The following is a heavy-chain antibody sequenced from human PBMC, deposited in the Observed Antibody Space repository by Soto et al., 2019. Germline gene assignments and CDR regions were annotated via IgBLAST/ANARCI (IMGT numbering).Heavy chain of an antibody. Sequence: SETLSLTCTVSGGSISSYYWSWIRQPPGKGLEWIGYIYYSGSTNYNPSLKSRVTISVDTSKNQFSLKLSSVTATDTAVYYCARTLGYCSSTSCYGEYNWFDPWGQGTLVTVSS. CDR2: IYYSGST. V-gene: IGHV4-59*01. D-gene: IGHD2-2*01. J-gene: IGHJ5*02. CDR3: ARTLGYCSSTSCYGEYNWFDP. CDR1: GGSISSYY.